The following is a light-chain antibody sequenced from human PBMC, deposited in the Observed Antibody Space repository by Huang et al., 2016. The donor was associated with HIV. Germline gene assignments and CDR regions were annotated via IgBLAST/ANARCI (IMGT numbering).Light chain of an antibody. CDR3: QQYGSSPFT. J-gene: IGKJ4*01. CDR1: QSVSNSY. CDR2: GVS. Sequence: EVVLTQSPGTLSLSPGERATLSCRATQSVSNSYLAWYQHKAGQTPRLLSHGVSNRATGIPDRFSGSESGTDFTLTINRLEPEDSAVYYCQQYGSSPFTFGGGTKVEIK. V-gene: IGKV3-20*01.